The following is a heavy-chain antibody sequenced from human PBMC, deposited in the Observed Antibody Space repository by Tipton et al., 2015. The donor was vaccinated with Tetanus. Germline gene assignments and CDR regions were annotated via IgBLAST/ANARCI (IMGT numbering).Heavy chain of an antibody. CDR1: GDSITSNY. V-gene: IGHV4-4*07. D-gene: IGHD3-22*01. CDR3: ARDRGFTTYNYFDP. J-gene: IGHJ5*02. CDR2: IYINGRN. Sequence: TLSLTCTVSGDSITSNYWSWIRQPAGKGPEWIGRIYINGRNNYNPSLKSRVTMSIDTSKNQFSLNLRSVTAADTAVYYCARDRGFTTYNYFDPWGQGILVTVSS.